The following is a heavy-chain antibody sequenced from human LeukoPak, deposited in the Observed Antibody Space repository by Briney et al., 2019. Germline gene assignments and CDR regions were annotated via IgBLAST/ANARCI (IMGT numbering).Heavy chain of an antibody. CDR3: ARGGYNFYGMDV. V-gene: IGHV1-69*06. Sequence: ASVKVSCKASGGTFSSYAISWVRQAPGQGLEWMGGIIPIFGTANYAQKFQGRVTMTEDTSTDTAYMELSSLGSEDTAIYYCARGGYNFYGMDVWGPGTTVTVSS. J-gene: IGHJ6*02. CDR2: IIPIFGTA. CDR1: GGTFSSYA.